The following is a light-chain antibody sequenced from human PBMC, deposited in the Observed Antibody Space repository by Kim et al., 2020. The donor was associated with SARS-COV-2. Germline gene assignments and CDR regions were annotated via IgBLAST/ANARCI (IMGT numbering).Light chain of an antibody. J-gene: IGLJ2*01. V-gene: IGLV3-21*04. CDR1: NIGSKS. CDR3: QVWDSSSDHPV. Sequence: YELTQPPSVSVAPGKTARITCGGNNIGSKSVHWYQQKPGQAPVVVIYYDSDRPSGIPERFSDSNSGNTATLTISRVEAGDEADYYCQVWDSSSDHPVFGGGTQLTVL. CDR2: YDS.